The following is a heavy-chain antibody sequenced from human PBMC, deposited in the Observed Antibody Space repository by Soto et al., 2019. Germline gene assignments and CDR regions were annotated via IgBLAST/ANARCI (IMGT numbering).Heavy chain of an antibody. CDR2: ISSSSSYI. Sequence: EVQLLESGGGQVKPGGSLRLSCAASGFTFSSYSMNWVRQAPGKGLEWVSSISSSSSYIYYADSVKGRFTISRDNAKNSLYLQMNSLRAEDTAVYYCARELWSYYFDYWGRGTLVTVSS. CDR3: ARELWSYYFDY. D-gene: IGHD1-26*01. CDR1: GFTFSSYS. V-gene: IGHV3-21*01. J-gene: IGHJ4*02.